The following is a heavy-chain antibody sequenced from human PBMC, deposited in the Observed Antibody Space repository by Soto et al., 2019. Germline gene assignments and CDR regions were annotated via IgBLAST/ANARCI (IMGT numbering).Heavy chain of an antibody. CDR2: IYWDDDK. V-gene: IGHV2-5*02. CDR1: GFSLSTSGVG. J-gene: IGHJ4*02. Sequence: QITLKESGPTLVKPTQTLTLTCTFSGFSLSTSGVGVGWIRQPPGKALEWLALIYWDDDKRYSPSLKSRLTITEDTAKDQVVLTRSDVDPVDTAAYYGAHRSTFMMFGELLSAYFDYWGQGTLVTVSS. CDR3: AHRSTFMMFGELLSAYFDY. D-gene: IGHD3-10*02.